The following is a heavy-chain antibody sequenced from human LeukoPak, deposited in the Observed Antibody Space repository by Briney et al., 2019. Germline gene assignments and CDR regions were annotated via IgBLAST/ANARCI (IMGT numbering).Heavy chain of an antibody. CDR1: GFTFRSYG. CDR2: ISYDGSNK. V-gene: IGHV3-30*18. J-gene: IGHJ6*02. D-gene: IGHD6-6*01. CDR3: AKDTSIRDYYYGMDV. Sequence: GRSLRLSCAASGFTFRSYGMHWVRQAPGKGLEWVAVISYDGSNKYYADSVKGRFTISRDNSKNTLYLQMNSLRAEDTAVYYCAKDTSIRDYYYGMDVWGQGTTVTVSS.